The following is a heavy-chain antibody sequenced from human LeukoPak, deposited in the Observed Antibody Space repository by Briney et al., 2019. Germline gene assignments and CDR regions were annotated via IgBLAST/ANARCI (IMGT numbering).Heavy chain of an antibody. D-gene: IGHD2-15*01. CDR2: ISSGSRYI. Sequence: GGSLRLSCAASGFTFSAHSMNWVRQAPGKGLEWVSSISSGSRYIYYADSVKGRFTISRDNAKDSLYLQMNSLRAEDTTVYYCAKCSGGNCYHSDDHWGQGTLVTVSP. CDR1: GFTFSAHS. J-gene: IGHJ5*02. CDR3: AKCSGGNCYHSDDH. V-gene: IGHV3-21*01.